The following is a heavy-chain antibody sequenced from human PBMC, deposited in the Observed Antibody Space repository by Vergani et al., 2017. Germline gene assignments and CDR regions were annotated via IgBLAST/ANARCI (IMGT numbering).Heavy chain of an antibody. D-gene: IGHD3/OR15-3a*01. CDR3: ARHGLVNWFDP. CDR1: GYSFTSYW. CDR2: IDPSDYYT. Sequence: EVQLVQSGAEVKKPGESLRISCKGSGYSFTSYWISWVRQMPGKGLVWMGRIDPSDYYTNYSQSFQGHVTISADKSISTAYLQWSSLKASDTARDYCARHGLVNWFDPWGQGTLVTVSS. J-gene: IGHJ5*02. V-gene: IGHV5-10-1*01.